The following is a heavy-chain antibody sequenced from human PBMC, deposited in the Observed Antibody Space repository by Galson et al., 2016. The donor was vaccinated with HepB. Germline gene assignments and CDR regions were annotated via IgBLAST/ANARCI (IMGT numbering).Heavy chain of an antibody. CDR1: GSTFSSDS. D-gene: IGHD2-15*01. CDR2: ISRSSSLI. Sequence: SLRLSCADSGSTFSSDSMNWVRQAPGKGLEWISSISRSSSLIYYADSVTGRFTISRDNAKRSLYLQMNSLRVEDTAVYYCVREGGYCYGDSCRYLDLWGRGTVVTVSS. CDR3: VREGGYCYGDSCRYLDL. J-gene: IGHJ2*01. V-gene: IGHV3-21*01.